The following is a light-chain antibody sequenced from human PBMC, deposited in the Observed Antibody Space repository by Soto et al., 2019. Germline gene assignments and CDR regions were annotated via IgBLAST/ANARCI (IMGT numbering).Light chain of an antibody. V-gene: IGLV1-40*01. CDR2: GNS. J-gene: IGLJ1*01. CDR3: KSYDSNLSGFYV. CDR1: SSNIGAGYD. Sequence: QSVLTQPPSVSGAPGQRVTISCTGSSSNIGAGYDVHWYQQLPGTAPKLLIYGNSNRPSGVPDRFSGSKSGTSASLAITGLQAEDEADYYCKSYDSNLSGFYVFGTGTKVTVL.